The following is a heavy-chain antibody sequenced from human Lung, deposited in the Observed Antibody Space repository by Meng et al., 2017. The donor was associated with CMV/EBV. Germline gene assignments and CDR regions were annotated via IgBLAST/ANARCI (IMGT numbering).Heavy chain of an antibody. D-gene: IGHD7-27*01. J-gene: IGHJ3*01. CDR1: GYLFPGYY. V-gene: IGHV1-2*02. CDR2: IFPNNGGT. CDR3: ARALKLGTVAFDP. Sequence: ASVXVSCKASGYLFPGYYIHWVRQAPGQNLEWVGLIFPNNGGTKYAQNFQGRVTMTRDTSMSTAYLELSRLRSDDTAVYYCARALKLGTVAFDPWGQGTMVTVSS.